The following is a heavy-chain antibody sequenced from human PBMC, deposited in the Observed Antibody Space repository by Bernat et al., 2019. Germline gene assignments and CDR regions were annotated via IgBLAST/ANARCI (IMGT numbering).Heavy chain of an antibody. CDR2: ISSSGSTI. CDR3: ARVFSNYYDSSGYYSRDYYYGMDV. J-gene: IGHJ6*02. Sequence: EVQLVESGGGLVKPGGSLRLSCAASGFTFSSYSMNWVRQAPGKGLEWVSYISSSGSTIYYADSVKGRFTISRDNAKNSLYLQMNSLRAEDTAVYYCARVFSNYYDSSGYYSRDYYYGMDVWGQGTTVTVSS. CDR1: GFTFSSYS. V-gene: IGHV3-21*05. D-gene: IGHD3-22*01.